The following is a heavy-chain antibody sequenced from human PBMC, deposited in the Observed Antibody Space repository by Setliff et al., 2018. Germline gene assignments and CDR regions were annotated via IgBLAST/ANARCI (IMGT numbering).Heavy chain of an antibody. V-gene: IGHV1-69*13. Sequence: EASVKVSCKSSGGTFSSSGITWVRQAPGQGLQWLGRFIPILGATNYAQNFQGRVTITADESTSTGYMELRSLRSEDTAIYYCARDTHINYNNPQVGWFDPWGQGTQVTVSS. CDR1: GGTFSSSG. D-gene: IGHD4-4*01. J-gene: IGHJ5*02. CDR3: ARDTHINYNNPQVGWFDP. CDR2: FIPILGAT.